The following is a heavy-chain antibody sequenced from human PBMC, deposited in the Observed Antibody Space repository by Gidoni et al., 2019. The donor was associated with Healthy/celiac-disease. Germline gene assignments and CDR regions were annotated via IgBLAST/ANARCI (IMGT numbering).Heavy chain of an antibody. CDR1: GFTFSSYW. CDR3: ARAVGATTLDY. CDR2: MNSDGSRT. D-gene: IGHD1-26*01. V-gene: IGHV3-74*01. J-gene: IGHJ4*02. Sequence: EVQLVESGGGLVQPGGSLRLSCAASGFTFSSYWLHWVRQAPGKGLVWVSRMNSDGSRTSYADSVKGRFTISRDNAKNTLYLQMNSLRAEDTAVYYCARAVGATTLDYWGQGTLVTVSS.